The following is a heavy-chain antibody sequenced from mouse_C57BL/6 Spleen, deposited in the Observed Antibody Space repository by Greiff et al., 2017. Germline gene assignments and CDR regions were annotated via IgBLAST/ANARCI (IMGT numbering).Heavy chain of an antibody. D-gene: IGHD1-1*01. CDR3: TGGVTTVVATRYFDV. J-gene: IGHJ1*03. CDR1: GFTFSNYW. V-gene: IGHV6-3*01. CDR2: IRLKSDNYAT. Sequence: EVMLVESGGGLVQPGGSMKLSCVASGFTFSNYWMNWVRQSPEKGLEWVAQIRLKSDNYATHYAESVKGRFTISRDDSKSSVYLQMNNLRAEDTGIYYCTGGVTTVVATRYFDVWGTGTTVTVSS.